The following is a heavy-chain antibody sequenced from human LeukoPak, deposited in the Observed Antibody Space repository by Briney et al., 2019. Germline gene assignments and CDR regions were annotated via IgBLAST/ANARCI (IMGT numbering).Heavy chain of an antibody. J-gene: IGHJ6*03. D-gene: IGHD4-11*01. CDR3: ARPDYSNPYYYYYMDV. CDR1: GFTFSSYS. V-gene: IGHV3-21*01. CDR2: ISSSSSYI. Sequence: GGSLRLSCAASGFTFSSYSMNWVRQAPGKGLEWVSSISSSSSYIYYADSVKGRFTISRDNAKNSLYLQMNSLRAEDTAVYYCARPDYSNPYYYYYMDVWGKGTTVTVSS.